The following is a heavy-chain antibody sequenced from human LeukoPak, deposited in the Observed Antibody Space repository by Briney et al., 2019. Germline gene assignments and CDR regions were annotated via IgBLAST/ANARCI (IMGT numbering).Heavy chain of an antibody. V-gene: IGHV3-7*01. J-gene: IGHJ4*02. CDR2: INQDGSDK. CDR1: VFTFIAYW. CDR3: ARGYPKDY. Sequence: PGGALRLSCVSSVFTFIAYWMTAVRQAPWKGLEWVANINQDGSDKYYVDSVKGRFTISRDNANNSAYLQMKSLRAEDAAVYYCARGYPKDYWGQGTVVTVSA. D-gene: IGHD2-2*02.